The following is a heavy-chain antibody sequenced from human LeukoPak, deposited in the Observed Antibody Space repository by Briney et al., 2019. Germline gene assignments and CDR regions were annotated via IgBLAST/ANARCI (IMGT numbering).Heavy chain of an antibody. J-gene: IGHJ4*02. CDR1: GFTFINYE. D-gene: IGHD2-2*01. V-gene: IGHV3-48*03. CDR3: ARGSTSWYYFDY. CDR2: ITTSGRTI. Sequence: PGGSLRLSCAASGFTFINYEMNWVRQAPGKGLEWVSYITTSGRTINYADSVKGRFTISRDNAENSVFLQMSSLRAEDTAIYYCARGSTSWYYFDYWGQGSPVTVSS.